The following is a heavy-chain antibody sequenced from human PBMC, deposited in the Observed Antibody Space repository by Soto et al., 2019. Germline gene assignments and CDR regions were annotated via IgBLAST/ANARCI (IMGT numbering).Heavy chain of an antibody. D-gene: IGHD4-17*01. J-gene: IGHJ4*02. CDR3: AKGSYGGNPKGYYFDY. CDR2: ISGSGGST. CDR1: GFTFSSYA. V-gene: IGHV3-23*01. Sequence: HPGGSLRLSCAASGFTFSSYAMSWVRQAPGKGLEWASAISGSGGSTYYADSVKGRFTISRDNSKNTLYLQMNSLRAEDTAVYYCAKGSYGGNPKGYYFDYWGQGTLATVSS.